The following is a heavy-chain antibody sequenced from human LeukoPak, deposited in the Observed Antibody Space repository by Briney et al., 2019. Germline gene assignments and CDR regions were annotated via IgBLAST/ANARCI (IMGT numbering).Heavy chain of an antibody. J-gene: IGHJ5*02. D-gene: IGHD4-17*01. CDR1: GGSISSYY. CDR3: ARDDGDYGSGWLDP. Sequence: PSETLFLTCTVSGGSISSYYWSWIRQPPGKGLEWIGYIYYSGSTNYNPSLKSRVTISVDTSKNQFSLKLSSVTAADTAVYYCARDDGDYGSGWLDPWGQGTLVTVSS. CDR2: IYYSGST. V-gene: IGHV4-59*01.